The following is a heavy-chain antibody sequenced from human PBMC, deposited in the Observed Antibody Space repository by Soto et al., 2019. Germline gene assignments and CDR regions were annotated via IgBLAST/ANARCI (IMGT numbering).Heavy chain of an antibody. CDR1: GYTFTSYA. V-gene: IGHV1-3*01. J-gene: IGHJ5*02. CDR3: ARTPFQSNWFDP. Sequence: QVQLVQSGAEVKKPGASVKVSCKASGYTFTSYAMHWVRQAPGQRLEWMGWINAGNGNTKYSQKFQGRVTITSDTSASTAYMELSSLRSEDTAVYYCARTPFQSNWFDPWGQGTLVTVSS. D-gene: IGHD2-15*01. CDR2: INAGNGNT.